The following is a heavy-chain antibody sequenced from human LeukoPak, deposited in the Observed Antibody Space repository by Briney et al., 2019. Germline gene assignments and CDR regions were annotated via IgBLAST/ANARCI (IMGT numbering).Heavy chain of an antibody. V-gene: IGHV3-21*01. CDR2: ISSSSSYI. Sequence: GGSLRLSCAASGFTFSSYSMNWVRQAPGKGLEWVSSISSSSSYIYYADSVKGRFTISRDNSKNTLYLQMNSLRAEDTAVYYCARDYYDSSGYYYFDYWGQGTLVTVSS. CDR3: ARDYYDSSGYYYFDY. J-gene: IGHJ4*02. D-gene: IGHD3-22*01. CDR1: GFTFSSYS.